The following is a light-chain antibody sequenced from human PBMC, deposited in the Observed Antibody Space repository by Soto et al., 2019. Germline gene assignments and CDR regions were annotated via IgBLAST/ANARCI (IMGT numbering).Light chain of an antibody. J-gene: IGLJ3*02. CDR2: EVT. CDR1: SSDVGSYNL. V-gene: IGLV2-23*02. CDR3: CSYAGCNTWV. Sequence: QSALTQPASVSGSPGQSITISCTGTSSDVGSYNLVSWYQQHPGKAPKLMIYEVTKRPSGVSNRFSGSKSGNTASLTISGLQAEDEADYCCCSYAGCNTWVFGGGTKLTVL.